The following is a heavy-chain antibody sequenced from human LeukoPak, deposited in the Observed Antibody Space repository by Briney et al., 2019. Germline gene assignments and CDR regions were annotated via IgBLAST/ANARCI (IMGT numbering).Heavy chain of an antibody. J-gene: IGHJ5*02. CDR3: ARGAHCSSTSCYWDNWFDP. Sequence: GGSLRLSCAASGFTFSSYEMNWVRQAPGKGLEWVSYISSSGSTIYYAASVRGRFTISRDNAKNSLYLQMNSLRAEDTAVYYCARGAHCSSTSCYWDNWFDPWGQGTLVTVSS. CDR1: GFTFSSYE. CDR2: ISSSGSTI. V-gene: IGHV3-48*03. D-gene: IGHD2-2*01.